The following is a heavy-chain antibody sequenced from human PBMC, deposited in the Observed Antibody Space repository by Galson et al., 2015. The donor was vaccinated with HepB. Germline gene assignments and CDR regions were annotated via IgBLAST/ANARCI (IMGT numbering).Heavy chain of an antibody. Sequence: SLRLSCAASGFAFSSYSMNWVRQAPGKGLEWVSYISSSSSTIYYADSVKGRFTISRDNAKNSLYLQMNSLRAEDTAVYYCARYLVPLAARGGGDFDYWGQGTLVTVSS. V-gene: IGHV3-48*01. CDR1: GFAFSSYS. D-gene: IGHD6-6*01. CDR3: ARYLVPLAARGGGDFDY. J-gene: IGHJ4*02. CDR2: ISSSSSTI.